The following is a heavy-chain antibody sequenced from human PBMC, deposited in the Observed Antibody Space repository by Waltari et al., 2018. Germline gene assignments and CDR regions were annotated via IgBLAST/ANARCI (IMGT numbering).Heavy chain of an antibody. CDR1: GGSISSYY. Sequence: QVQLQESGPGLVKPSETLSLTCTVSGGSISSYYWSWIRQPPGKGLEWIGYIYYSGRTNYNPSLKSRVPISVDTSKNQFSLKLSSVTAADTAVYYCAREAVVVPAAPNYYYYYMDVWGKGTTVTVSS. CDR3: AREAVVVPAAPNYYYYYMDV. CDR2: IYYSGRT. V-gene: IGHV4-59*01. J-gene: IGHJ6*03. D-gene: IGHD2-2*01.